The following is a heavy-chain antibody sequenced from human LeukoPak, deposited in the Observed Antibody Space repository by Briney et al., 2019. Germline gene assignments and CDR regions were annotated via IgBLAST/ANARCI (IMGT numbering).Heavy chain of an antibody. CDR3: ARSKGKVVTFDY. D-gene: IGHD4-23*01. CDR1: GGSFSGYY. V-gene: IGHV4-59*01. CDR2: IYYSGST. Sequence: PSETLSLTCAVYGGSFSGYYWSWIRQPPGKGLEWIGYIYYSGSTNYNPSLKSRVTISVDTSKNQFSLKLSSVTAADTAVYYCARSKGKVVTFDYWGQGTLVTVSS. J-gene: IGHJ4*02.